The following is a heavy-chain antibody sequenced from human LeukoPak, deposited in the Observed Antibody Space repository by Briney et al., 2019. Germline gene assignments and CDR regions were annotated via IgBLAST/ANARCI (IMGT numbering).Heavy chain of an antibody. Sequence: SPRGSLRLSCAASGFTFSACYMSWIRQAPGKGLEWVSYISSSSSYTNYADSVKGRFTISRDNAKNSLYLQMNSLRAEDTAVYYCARDLCSSTSCYSDPGDYWGQGTLVTVSS. V-gene: IGHV3-11*06. D-gene: IGHD2-2*01. CDR1: GFTFSACY. CDR2: ISSSSSYT. J-gene: IGHJ4*02. CDR3: ARDLCSSTSCYSDPGDY.